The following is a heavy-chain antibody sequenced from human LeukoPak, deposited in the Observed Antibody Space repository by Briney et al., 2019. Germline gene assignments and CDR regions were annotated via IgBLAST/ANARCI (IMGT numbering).Heavy chain of an antibody. CDR1: GFTFSSYA. Sequence: GGSLRLSCAASGFTFSSYAMSWVRQAPGKGLEWVSAISGSGGSTYYADSVKGRFTISRDNSKNTLYLQMNSLRAEDTAVYYCAKTGSNRRNYYYYYIDVWSKGTTVTVSS. V-gene: IGHV3-23*01. D-gene: IGHD4-11*01. J-gene: IGHJ6*03. CDR2: ISGSGGST. CDR3: AKTGSNRRNYYYYYIDV.